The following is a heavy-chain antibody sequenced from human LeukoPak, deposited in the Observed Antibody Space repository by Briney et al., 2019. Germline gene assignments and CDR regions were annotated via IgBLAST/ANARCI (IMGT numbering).Heavy chain of an antibody. J-gene: IGHJ3*02. CDR1: GFTFSSYE. D-gene: IGHD4-17*01. CDR2: IYNSGST. CDR3: ARDDVTRGAFEI. Sequence: GGSLRLSCAASGFTFSSYEMNWVRQAPGKGLEWVSVIYNSGSTYYADSVKGRFTISRDNSKNTLYLQMNSLRAEDTAVYYCARDDVTRGAFEIWGQGTMVTVSS. V-gene: IGHV3-53*01.